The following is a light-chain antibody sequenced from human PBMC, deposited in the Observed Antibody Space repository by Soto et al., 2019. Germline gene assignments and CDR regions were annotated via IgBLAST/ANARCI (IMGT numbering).Light chain of an antibody. Sequence: DIVMTQSPDSLAVSLGERTTINCKSRQSVLYSSNNKNYLAWYQQKPGQPPKLLIYWASTRESGVPDRFSGSGSGTDFTITISSLQAEDVAVYYCQQYYSTPLAFGPGTKVDIK. CDR3: QQYYSTPLA. CDR1: QSVLYSSNNKNY. CDR2: WAS. J-gene: IGKJ3*01. V-gene: IGKV4-1*01.